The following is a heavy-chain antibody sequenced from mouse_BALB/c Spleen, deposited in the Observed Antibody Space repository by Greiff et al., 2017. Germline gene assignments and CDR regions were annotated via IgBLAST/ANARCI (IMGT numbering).Heavy chain of an antibody. CDR1: GFTFSSYG. D-gene: IGHD1-1*01. CDR2: ISSGGSYT. V-gene: IGHV5-6*02. Sequence: DVKLVESGGDLVKPGGSLKLSCAASGFTFSSYGMSWVRQTPDKRLEWVATISSGGSYTYYPDSVKGRFTISRDNAKNTLYLQMSSLKSEDTAMYYCARHPITTVYYAMDYWGQGTSVTVSS. CDR3: ARHPITTVYYAMDY. J-gene: IGHJ4*01.